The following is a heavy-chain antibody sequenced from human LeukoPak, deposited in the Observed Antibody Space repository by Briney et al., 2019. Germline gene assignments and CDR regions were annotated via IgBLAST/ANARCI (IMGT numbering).Heavy chain of an antibody. D-gene: IGHD6-19*01. J-gene: IGHJ5*02. Sequence: SETLSLTCTVSGGSISSSSYYCAWIRQLPGKGLEWIGSIYYSGNTYYSPSLKSRVTMSVDTSKNQFSLTLSSVTAADTAVYYCARSPYTIGWYHWFGPWGQGTLVTVSS. CDR1: GGSISSSSYY. CDR2: IYYSGNT. V-gene: IGHV4-39*01. CDR3: ARSPYTIGWYHWFGP.